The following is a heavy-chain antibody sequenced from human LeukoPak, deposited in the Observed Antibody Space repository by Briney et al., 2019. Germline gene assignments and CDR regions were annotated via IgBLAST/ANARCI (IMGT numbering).Heavy chain of an antibody. D-gene: IGHD2-15*01. CDR2: SHSGGNT. Sequence: SHSGGNTYHADSVKGRFTISRDNSKNTLYLQMDSLRAEDTAVYYCAKDSGGSAWPKYFDYWGQGSLVTVSS. J-gene: IGHJ4*02. CDR3: AKDSGGSAWPKYFDY. V-gene: IGHV3-23*01.